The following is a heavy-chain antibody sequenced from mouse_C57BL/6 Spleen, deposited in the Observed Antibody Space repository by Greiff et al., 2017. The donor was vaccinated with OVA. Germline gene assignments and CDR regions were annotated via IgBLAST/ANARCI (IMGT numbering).Heavy chain of an antibody. CDR3: ARPLSTVVSRGFAY. CDR1: GFTFSSYT. CDR2: ISGGGGNT. J-gene: IGHJ3*01. V-gene: IGHV5-9*01. D-gene: IGHD1-1*01. Sequence: EVQGVESGGGLVKPGGSLKLSCAASGFTFSSYTMSWVRQTPEKRLEWVATISGGGGNTYYPDSVKGRFTISRDNAKNTLYLQMSSLRSEDTALYYCARPLSTVVSRGFAYWGQGTLVTVSA.